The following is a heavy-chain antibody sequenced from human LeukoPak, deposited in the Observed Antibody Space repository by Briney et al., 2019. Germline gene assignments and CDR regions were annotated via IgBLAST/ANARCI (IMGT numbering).Heavy chain of an antibody. Sequence: GGSLRLSCAASGFTVSTNYMSWVRQAPGKGLEWVSVMYRVGSTYYADSVKGRFTISRDNSKNTVYVQMNSLRAEDTAVYYCAKEGSGWYYLDYWGQGTVVTVSS. CDR2: MYRVGST. D-gene: IGHD6-19*01. V-gene: IGHV3-53*05. J-gene: IGHJ4*02. CDR3: AKEGSGWYYLDY. CDR1: GFTVSTNY.